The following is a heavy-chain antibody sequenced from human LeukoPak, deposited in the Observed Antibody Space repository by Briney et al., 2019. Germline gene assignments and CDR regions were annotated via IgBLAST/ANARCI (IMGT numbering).Heavy chain of an antibody. J-gene: IGHJ6*03. D-gene: IGHD3-10*01. CDR3: ARDITPYYYMDV. CDR1: GITFSSYG. Sequence: GTLRLSCAASGITFSSYGMSWVRQAPGKGLEWVSAISGSGGRTYYADSVKGRFTISRDISKNTLYLQMNSLRAEDTAVYYCARDITPYYYMDVWGKGTTVTVSS. CDR2: ISGSGGRT. V-gene: IGHV3-23*01.